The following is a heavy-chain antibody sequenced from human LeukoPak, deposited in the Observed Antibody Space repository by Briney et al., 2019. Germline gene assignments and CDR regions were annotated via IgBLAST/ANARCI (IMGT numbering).Heavy chain of an antibody. D-gene: IGHD6-19*01. V-gene: IGHV4-39*07. Sequence: SETLSLTCTVSGGSISSSSYYWGWIRQPPGKGLEWIGSIYYSGSTYYNPSLKSRVTISVDTSKNQFSLKLSSVTAADTAVYYCAREVRFGFMAVAGNFYFDYWGQGTLVTVSS. CDR3: AREVRFGFMAVAGNFYFDY. CDR1: GGSISSSSYY. CDR2: IYYSGST. J-gene: IGHJ4*02.